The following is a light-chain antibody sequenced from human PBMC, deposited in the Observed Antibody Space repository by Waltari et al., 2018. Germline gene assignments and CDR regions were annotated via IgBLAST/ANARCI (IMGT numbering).Light chain of an antibody. CDR3: QSYDSSMGAWV. V-gene: IGLV1-40*01. CDR2: GNT. CDR1: SSNIGAGYD. Sequence: QSELTQPPSVSGAPGQRVTISCTGSSSNIGAGYDVHWYQQLPGTAPKFLIYGNTKRPSGVPVRFSGSRSGTSASLAITGLQAEDEADYYCQSYDSSMGAWVFGGGTKLTVL. J-gene: IGLJ3*02.